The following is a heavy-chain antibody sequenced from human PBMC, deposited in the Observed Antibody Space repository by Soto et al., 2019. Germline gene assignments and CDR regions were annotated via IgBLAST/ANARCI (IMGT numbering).Heavy chain of an antibody. D-gene: IGHD3-16*01. Sequence: QVQLQESGPGLVEASETLSLTCTVSGASISTYYWSWIRQPPGKGLEWIGYIYYTGSTNYNPSLKTRVPISIDPSKNQVSLKLTSVTAADTAVYYCARNRLAYSSLDPWGQGTLVTVSS. J-gene: IGHJ5*02. CDR1: GASISTYY. CDR2: IYYTGST. V-gene: IGHV4-59*01. CDR3: ARNRLAYSSLDP.